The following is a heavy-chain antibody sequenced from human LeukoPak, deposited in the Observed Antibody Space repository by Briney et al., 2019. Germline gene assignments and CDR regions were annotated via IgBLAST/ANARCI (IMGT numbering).Heavy chain of an antibody. D-gene: IGHD3-3*01. CDR1: GGSFSSYY. CDR2: IYYSGST. Sequence: SETLSLTCAVYGGSFSSYYWSWIRQPPGKGLEWIGYIYYSGSTNYNPSPKSRVTISVDTSKNQFSLKLSSVTAADTAVYYCARVTRITIFGVVLKGGPNWFDPWGQGTLVTVSS. CDR3: ARVTRITIFGVVLKGGPNWFDP. J-gene: IGHJ5*02. V-gene: IGHV4-59*12.